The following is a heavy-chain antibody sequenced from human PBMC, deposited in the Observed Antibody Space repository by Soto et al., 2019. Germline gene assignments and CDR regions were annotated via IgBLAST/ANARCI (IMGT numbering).Heavy chain of an antibody. CDR2: IIPIFGTA. D-gene: IGHD1-1*01. J-gene: IGHJ6*02. CDR1: GGTFSSYA. Sequence: ASVKVSCKASGGTFSSYAISWARQAPGQGLEWMGGIIPIFGTANYAQKFQGRVTITADESTSTAYMELSSLRSEDTAVYYCGRGGNQNDYYYDRNVGGQGTRVPVS. CDR3: GRGGNQNDYYYDRNV. V-gene: IGHV1-69*13.